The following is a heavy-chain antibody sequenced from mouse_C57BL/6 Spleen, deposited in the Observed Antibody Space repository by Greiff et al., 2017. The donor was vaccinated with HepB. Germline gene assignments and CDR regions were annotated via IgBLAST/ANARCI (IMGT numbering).Heavy chain of an antibody. CDR2: IDPETGGT. V-gene: IGHV1-15*01. CDR1: GYTFTDYE. CDR3: KREDWDY. D-gene: IGHD4-1*01. J-gene: IGHJ2*01. Sequence: QVQLQQSGAELVRPGASVTLSCKASGYTFTDYEMHWVKQTPVHGLEWIGAIDPETGGTAYTQKFKGKAILTADKSSSTAYMELRSLTSEDSADYYCKREDWDYGGQGTTLTVSS.